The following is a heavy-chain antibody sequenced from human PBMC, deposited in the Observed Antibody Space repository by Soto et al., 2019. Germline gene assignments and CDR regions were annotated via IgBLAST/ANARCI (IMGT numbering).Heavy chain of an antibody. CDR2: IFSSGST. CDR3: AREGSYSAYNFAHGIQLWSLDF. V-gene: IGHV4-4*07. J-gene: IGHJ4*02. D-gene: IGHD5-12*01. CDR1: GGSINTFY. Sequence: SETLSLTCTVSGGSINTFYWSWVRQPAGKGLEWIGRIFSSGSTSFNPSLESRVAMSVDTSKNHFSLNLRSVTAADMAVYYCAREGSYSAYNFAHGIQLWSLDFWGQGALVTVSS.